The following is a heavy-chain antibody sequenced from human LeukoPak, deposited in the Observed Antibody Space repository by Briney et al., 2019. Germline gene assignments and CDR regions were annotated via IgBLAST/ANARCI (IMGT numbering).Heavy chain of an antibody. CDR1: GGTFSSYA. D-gene: IGHD3-22*01. CDR2: IIPIFGTA. CDR3: AAPDITMIVVVMSPWDY. V-gene: IGHV1-69*13. J-gene: IGHJ4*02. Sequence: SVKVSCKASGGTFSSYAISWVRQAPGQGLEWMGGIIPIFGTANYAQKFQGRVTITADESTSTAYMELSSLRSEDTAVYYCAAPDITMIVVVMSPWDYWGQGTLVTVSS.